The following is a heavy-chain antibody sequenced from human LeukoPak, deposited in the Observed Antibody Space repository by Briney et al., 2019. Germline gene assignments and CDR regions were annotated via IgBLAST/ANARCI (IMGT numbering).Heavy chain of an antibody. J-gene: IGHJ4*02. CDR3: AKRGVVIRVILVGFHKEAYYFDS. V-gene: IGHV3-23*01. Sequence: GGSLRLSGAVSGITLSNYGMSWVRQAPGKGLEWVAGLSGSGGSTYYADSVKGRFTISRDNPKNTLYLQMNSLRAEDTAVYFCAKRGVVIRVILVGFHKEAYYFDSWGQGALVTVSS. CDR1: GITLSNYG. D-gene: IGHD3-22*01. CDR2: LSGSGGST.